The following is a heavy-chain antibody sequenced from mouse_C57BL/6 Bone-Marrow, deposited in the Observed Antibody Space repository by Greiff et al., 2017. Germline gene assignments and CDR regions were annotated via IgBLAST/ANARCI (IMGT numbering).Heavy chain of an antibody. J-gene: IGHJ4*01. Sequence: EVQRVESGGDLVKPGGSLKLSCAASGFTFSSYGMSWVRQTPDKRLAWVATISSGGSYTYYPDSVKGRFTISRDNAKNTLYLQMSSLKSEDTAMYYCARRDYYSNFYAMDYWGQGTSVTVSS. CDR3: ARRDYYSNFYAMDY. V-gene: IGHV5-6*01. CDR1: GFTFSSYG. CDR2: ISSGGSYT. D-gene: IGHD2-5*01.